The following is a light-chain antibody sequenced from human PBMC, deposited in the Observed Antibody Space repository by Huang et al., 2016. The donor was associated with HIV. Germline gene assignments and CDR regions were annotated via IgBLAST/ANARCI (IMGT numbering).Light chain of an antibody. V-gene: IGKV3-11*01. CDR3: QQRSTWPLT. J-gene: IGKJ4*01. CDR1: QSVGSY. Sequence: EVVLTQSPSILSLSLGGTGTISCKASQSVGSYVAWYQQRPGQSPRLLLYDTSNRAAGIPSRFSGSGYGTDFTLTISGLESEDLGVFYCQQRSTWPLTFGGGTKLA. CDR2: DTS.